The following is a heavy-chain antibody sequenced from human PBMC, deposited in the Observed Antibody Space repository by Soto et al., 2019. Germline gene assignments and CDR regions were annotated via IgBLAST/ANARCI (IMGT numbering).Heavy chain of an antibody. CDR3: ARTAAAGKYYYGMDV. J-gene: IGHJ6*04. V-gene: IGHV5-51*01. CDR1: GYSFTSYW. Sequence: EVQLVQSGAEVKKPGESLKISCKGSGYSFTSYWIGWVRQMPGKGLESMGIIYPGDSDTRYSPSFQGQVTISADKSISTAYLQWSSLKASDTAMHYCARTAAAGKYYYGMDVWGKGTTVTVSS. CDR2: IYPGDSDT. D-gene: IGHD6-13*01.